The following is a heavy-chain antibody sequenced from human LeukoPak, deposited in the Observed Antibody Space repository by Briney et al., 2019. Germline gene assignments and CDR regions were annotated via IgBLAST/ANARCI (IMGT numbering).Heavy chain of an antibody. CDR3: TRVRSSWYYFDY. V-gene: IGHV3-49*04. J-gene: IGHJ4*02. Sequence: GGSLRLSCTASGFTFGDYAMSWVRQAPGKGLEWVGFIRSKAYGGTTEYAASVKGRLTISRDDSKSIAYLQLNSLKTEDTAVYYCTRVRSSWYYFDYWGQGTLVTVSS. D-gene: IGHD6-13*01. CDR1: GFTFGDYA. CDR2: IRSKAYGGTT.